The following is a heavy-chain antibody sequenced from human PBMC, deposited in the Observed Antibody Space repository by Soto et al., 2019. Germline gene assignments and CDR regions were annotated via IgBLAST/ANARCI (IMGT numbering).Heavy chain of an antibody. J-gene: IGHJ3*02. D-gene: IGHD3-16*02. CDR1: GFNFNSYG. CDR3: ARERTVDVWGSYPNAFNI. V-gene: IGHV3-33*01. CDR2: IWYDGSNK. Sequence: QEQLVESGGGVVQPGRSLRLSCAGTGFNFNSYGMHWVRQAPGKGLEWVAGIWYDGSNKYYADSVKGRFTISRDNSKNTLYVQMNSLRADDTAVYYCARERTVDVWGSYPNAFNIWGQGTRVTVSS.